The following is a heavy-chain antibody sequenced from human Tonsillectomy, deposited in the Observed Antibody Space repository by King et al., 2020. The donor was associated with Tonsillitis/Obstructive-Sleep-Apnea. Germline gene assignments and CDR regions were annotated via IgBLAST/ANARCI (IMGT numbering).Heavy chain of an antibody. V-gene: IGHV3-30*01. J-gene: IGHJ6*02. D-gene: IGHD6-13*01. CDR2: ISYDGSNK. CDR1: GFTFSTYA. Sequence: VQLVESGGGVVQPGRSLRLSCAASGFTFSTYAMHWVRQAPGKGLEWVALISYDGSNKHYADSLKGRFTISRDNSKIRLYLQMNSLRAEDTAVYYCAREGPASRGQQHNYAYYGMDVWGQGTTVTVSS. CDR3: AREGPASRGQQHNYAYYGMDV.